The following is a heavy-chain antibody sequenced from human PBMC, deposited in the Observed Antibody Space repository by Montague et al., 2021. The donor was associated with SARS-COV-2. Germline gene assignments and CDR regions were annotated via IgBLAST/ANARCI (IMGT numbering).Heavy chain of an antibody. CDR3: ARWDPKTLTLIGLRGKSASDH. CDR2: INHSGTT. D-gene: IGHD4-23*01. CDR1: GGSFSGYY. J-gene: IGHJ5*02. Sequence: SETLSLTCAVYGGSFSGYYWTWIRQSPGKGLEWIAEINHSGTTNYNFNPSLRSRVTISVDTSKSQFSLKLSSVTAADTGVYYCARWDPKTLTLIGLRGKSASDHWGQGTLVTVSS. V-gene: IGHV4-34*01.